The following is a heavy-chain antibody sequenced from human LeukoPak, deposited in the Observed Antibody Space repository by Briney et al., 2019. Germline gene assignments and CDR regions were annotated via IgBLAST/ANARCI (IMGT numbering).Heavy chain of an antibody. V-gene: IGHV3-21*01. CDR3: ARDPNGGASY. J-gene: IGHJ4*02. CDR1: GFTFGTYT. Sequence: GGSLRLSCAASGFTFGTYTMNWVRQAPGKGLEWVSSISSGSDYIHYGDSVKGRFTISRDNAKNSLYLQMNSLRAEDTAVYYCARDPNGGASYWGQGPLVTVSS. CDR2: ISSGSDYI.